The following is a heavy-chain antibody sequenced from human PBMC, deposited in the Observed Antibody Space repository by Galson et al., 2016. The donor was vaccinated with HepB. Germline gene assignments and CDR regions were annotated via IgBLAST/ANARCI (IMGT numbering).Heavy chain of an antibody. CDR1: RYSISNGFY. CDR2: IYHSGNT. CDR3: ARERIMVRGVMIDY. J-gene: IGHJ4*02. D-gene: IGHD3-10*01. Sequence: SETLSLTCAVSRYSISNGFYCGWIRQPPGKGLQWIGSIYHSGNTYYNPSLKSRVTISVDTSKNQFSLKLSSVTAADTAVYYCARERIMVRGVMIDYWGQGTLVTVSS. V-gene: IGHV4-38-2*01.